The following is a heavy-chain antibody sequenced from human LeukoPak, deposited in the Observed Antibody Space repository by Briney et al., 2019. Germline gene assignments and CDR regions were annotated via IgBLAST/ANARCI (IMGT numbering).Heavy chain of an antibody. CDR1: GGTFSSCG. D-gene: IGHD3-10*01. J-gene: IGHJ4*02. Sequence: GSSVKVSCKASGGTFSSCGHSWVRQAPGQGLEWMGGIIPIFGTANYAQKFQGRVMITADESTSTAYMELSSLRSEDTAVYYCATWPMFRGDISYFDYWGQGTRVTVSS. V-gene: IGHV1-69*01. CDR3: ATWPMFRGDISYFDY. CDR2: IIPIFGTA.